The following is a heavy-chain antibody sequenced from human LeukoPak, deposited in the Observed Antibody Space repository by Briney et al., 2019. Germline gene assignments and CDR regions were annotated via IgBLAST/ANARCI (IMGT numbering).Heavy chain of an antibody. D-gene: IGHD3-22*01. Sequence: PGGSLRLSCAASGFSFSNYGMHWVRQAPGKGLEWVTFIRYDGSNKYYADSVKGRFTISRDNSKNTLYVQMNSLRAEDTAVYYCAKDFGPYDRSGYYFGDFWGQGSQVTVSS. CDR3: AKDFGPYDRSGYYFGDF. CDR1: GFSFSNYG. V-gene: IGHV3-30*02. CDR2: IRYDGSNK. J-gene: IGHJ4*02.